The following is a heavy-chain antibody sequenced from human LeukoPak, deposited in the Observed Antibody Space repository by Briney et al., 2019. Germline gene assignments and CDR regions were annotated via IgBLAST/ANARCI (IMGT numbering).Heavy chain of an antibody. CDR1: GASISSTYW. CDR2: IHDSGST. Sequence: SETLSLTCAVSGASISSTYWSTWVRQPPGKGLEWIGEIHDSGSTNYNPSLKSRVTISVDKSKKQFSLNLTSVTAADTAVYYCAKNVPGGYWGQGTLVTVSS. V-gene: IGHV4-4*02. CDR3: AKNVPGGY. J-gene: IGHJ4*02. D-gene: IGHD1-1*01.